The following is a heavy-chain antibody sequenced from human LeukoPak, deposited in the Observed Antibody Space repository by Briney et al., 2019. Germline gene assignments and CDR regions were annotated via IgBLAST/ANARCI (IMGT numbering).Heavy chain of an antibody. V-gene: IGHV1-8*01. CDR3: ARRTGYYNYMDV. CDR1: GYTFTRYD. CDR2: MNPNSGTT. J-gene: IGHJ6*03. D-gene: IGHD2-8*02. Sequence: ASVKVSCKASGYTFTRYDKNWVRQATGQGLEGMGWMNPNSGTTGYAQKFQGRVTMTRNTSISTAYMELSSLRSEDPAVYYCARRTGYYNYMDVWGKGTTVPVSS.